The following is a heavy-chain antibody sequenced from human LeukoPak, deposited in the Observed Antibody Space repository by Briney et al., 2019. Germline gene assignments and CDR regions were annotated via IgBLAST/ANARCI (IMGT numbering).Heavy chain of an antibody. D-gene: IGHD3-3*01. CDR1: GGTFSSYA. CDR3: ASFTIFGVVTPSEDYYFDY. Sequence: SVKVSCKDSGGTFSSYAISWVRQAPGQGLEWMGGIIPIFGTANYAQKFQGRVTITADESTSTAYMELSSLRSEDTAVYYCASFTIFGVVTPSEDYYFDYWGQGTLVTVSS. CDR2: IIPIFGTA. V-gene: IGHV1-69*13. J-gene: IGHJ4*02.